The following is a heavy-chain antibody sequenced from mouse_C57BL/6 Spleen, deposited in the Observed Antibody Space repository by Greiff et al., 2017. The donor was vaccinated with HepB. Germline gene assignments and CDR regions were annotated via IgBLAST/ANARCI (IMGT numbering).Heavy chain of an antibody. D-gene: IGHD1-1*01. V-gene: IGHV1-55*01. J-gene: IGHJ2*01. Sequence: QVQLKQSGAELVKPGASVKMSCKASGYTFTSYWITWVKQRPGQGLEWIGDIYPGSGSTNYNEKFKSKATLTVDTSSSTAYMQLSSLTSEDSAVYYCAKRGYYYGSFDYWGQGTTLTVSS. CDR1: GYTFTSYW. CDR3: AKRGYYYGSFDY. CDR2: IYPGSGST.